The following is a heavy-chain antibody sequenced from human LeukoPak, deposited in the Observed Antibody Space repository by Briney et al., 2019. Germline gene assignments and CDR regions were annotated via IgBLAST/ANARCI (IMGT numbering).Heavy chain of an antibody. J-gene: IGHJ4*02. D-gene: IGHD3-22*01. V-gene: IGHV3-30-3*01. CDR2: ISYGGSNK. CDR1: GFTFSSYA. Sequence: PGGSLRLSCAASGFTFSSYAMHWVRQAPGKGLEWVAVISYGGSNKYYADSVKGRFTISRDNSKNTLYLQMNSLRAEDTAVYYCARDRGSSGYYYDGADYWGQGTLVTVSS. CDR3: ARDRGSSGYYYDGADY.